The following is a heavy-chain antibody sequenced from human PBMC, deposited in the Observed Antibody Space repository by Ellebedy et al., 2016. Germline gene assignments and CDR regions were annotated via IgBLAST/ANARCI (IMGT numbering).Heavy chain of an antibody. CDR1: GGSLINFGAY. CDR3: ARGLYFDSSGYHFWFDP. CDR2: IYYSGST. J-gene: IGHJ5*02. V-gene: IGHV4-61*08. Sequence: GSLRLXXIVSGGSLINFGAYWSWIRQPPGRELEWIGYIYYSGSTKFNPSLKSRVTMSVDTSKNQFSLQLSSVTAADTAVYYCARGLYFDSSGYHFWFDPWGQGTLVTVSS. D-gene: IGHD3-22*01.